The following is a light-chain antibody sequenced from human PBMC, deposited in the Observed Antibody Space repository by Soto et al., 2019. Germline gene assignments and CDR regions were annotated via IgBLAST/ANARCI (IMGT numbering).Light chain of an antibody. J-gene: IGLJ1*01. V-gene: IGLV1-40*01. CDR1: SSNIGAGYD. Sequence: QSVLTQPPSVSGAPGQRVTISCTGSSSNIGAGYDVHWYQQLPGTAPKLLIYGNSNRPSGVPDRFSGSKSGNTASLTVSGLQADDEADYYCLSYGGSNNYVFGTGTKLTVL. CDR3: LSYGGSNNYV. CDR2: GNS.